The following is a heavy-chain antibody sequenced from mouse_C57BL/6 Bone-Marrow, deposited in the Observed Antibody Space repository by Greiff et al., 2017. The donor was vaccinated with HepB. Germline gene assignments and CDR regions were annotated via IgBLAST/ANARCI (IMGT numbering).Heavy chain of an antibody. CDR2: IDTNSGGT. J-gene: IGHJ4*01. Sequence: QVQLQQPGAELVKPGASVKLSCKASGYTFTSYWMHWVKQRPGRGLEWIGRIDTNSGGTKYNEKFKSKATLTVDKPSSTAYMQLSSLTSDDSAVYYCARDDYVYYYAMDYWGQGTSVTVSS. V-gene: IGHV1-72*01. D-gene: IGHD2-4*01. CDR1: GYTFTSYW. CDR3: ARDDYVYYYAMDY.